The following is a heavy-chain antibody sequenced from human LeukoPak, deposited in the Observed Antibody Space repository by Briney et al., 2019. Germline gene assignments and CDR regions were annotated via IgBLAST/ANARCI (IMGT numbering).Heavy chain of an antibody. V-gene: IGHV4-61*02. CDR3: ARDGPNYCSSTSCSDAFDI. CDR2: IYTSGST. Sequence: PSQTLSLTCTVSGGSISSGSYYWSWIRQPAGKGLEWIGRIYTSGSTNYNPSLKSRVTMSVDTSKNQFSLKLSSVTAADTAVYYCARDGPNYCSSTSCSDAFDIWGQGTMVTVSS. CDR1: GGSISSGSYY. D-gene: IGHD2-2*01. J-gene: IGHJ3*02.